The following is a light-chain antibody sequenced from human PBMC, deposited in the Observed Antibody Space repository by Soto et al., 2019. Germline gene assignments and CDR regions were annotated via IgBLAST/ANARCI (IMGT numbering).Light chain of an antibody. V-gene: IGKV3-11*01. Sequence: VLTQSPATISLSPVERANISCSASQSVSSYLAWYQQKPGQAPRLLIYDASNRATGIPARFSGSGSGTDFTLTISSLEPEDFAVYYCQQRSNWPLITFGQGTRLDIK. CDR1: QSVSSY. J-gene: IGKJ5*01. CDR3: QQRSNWPLIT. CDR2: DAS.